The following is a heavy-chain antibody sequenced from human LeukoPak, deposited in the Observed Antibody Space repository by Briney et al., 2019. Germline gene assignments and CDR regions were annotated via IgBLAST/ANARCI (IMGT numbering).Heavy chain of an antibody. J-gene: IGHJ4*02. V-gene: IGHV3-33*01. CDR2: IWDDGTTK. Sequence: PGGSLRLSCAASGFTFSDYGMHWVRRAPGKGLEWVAIIWDDGTTKYYADSVKGRSTISRDNSKNTLYLQMNSLRAEDTAVYYCAREFYGDFSNFDYWGQGTLVTVSS. CDR3: AREFYGDFSNFDY. D-gene: IGHD4-17*01. CDR1: GFTFSDYG.